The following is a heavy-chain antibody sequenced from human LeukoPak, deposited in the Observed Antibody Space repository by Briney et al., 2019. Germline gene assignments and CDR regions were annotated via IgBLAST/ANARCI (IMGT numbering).Heavy chain of an antibody. D-gene: IGHD3-3*01. Sequence: ASVKVSCKVSGYTLTELSMHWVRQAPGKGLEWMGGFDPEDGETIYAQKFQGRVTMTEDTSTDTAYMELSSLRSEDTAVYYCATAVYYDFWSGYFYFDYWGQGTLVTVSS. CDR1: GYTLTELS. CDR2: FDPEDGET. J-gene: IGHJ4*02. CDR3: ATAVYYDFWSGYFYFDY. V-gene: IGHV1-24*01.